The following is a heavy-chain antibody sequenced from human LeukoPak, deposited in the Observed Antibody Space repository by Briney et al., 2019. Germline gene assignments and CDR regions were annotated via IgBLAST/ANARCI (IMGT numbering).Heavy chain of an antibody. Sequence: ASVKVSCKASGYTFTGYYMHWVRQAPGQGLEWMGWINPNSGGTNYAQKFQGRVTMTRDTSISTAYMELSRLRSDDTAVYYCARDGDDYVWGSYQRNAEYFQHWGQGTLVTVSS. CDR3: ARDGDDYVWGSYQRNAEYFQH. CDR2: INPNSGGT. CDR1: GYTFTGYY. J-gene: IGHJ1*01. V-gene: IGHV1-2*02. D-gene: IGHD3-16*02.